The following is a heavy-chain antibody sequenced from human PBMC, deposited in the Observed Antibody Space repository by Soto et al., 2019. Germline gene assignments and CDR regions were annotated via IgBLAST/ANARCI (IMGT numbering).Heavy chain of an antibody. D-gene: IGHD2-15*01. CDR1: GGSINSSSYY. J-gene: IGHJ6*02. V-gene: IGHV4-39*01. CDR2: IYYSGST. Sequence: SETLSLTCTVPGGSINSSSYYWVWIRQPPGKGLEWIGSIYYSGSTYYNPSLKSRVTISVDTSKNQFSLKLSSVTAADTAVYYCARLGYCSGGSCYPGRVYYYGMVVWGQGTTVTVSS. CDR3: ARLGYCSGGSCYPGRVYYYGMVV.